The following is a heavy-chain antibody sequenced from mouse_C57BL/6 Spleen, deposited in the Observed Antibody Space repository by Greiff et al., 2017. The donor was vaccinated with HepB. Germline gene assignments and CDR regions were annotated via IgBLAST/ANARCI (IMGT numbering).Heavy chain of an antibody. CDR3: ARLAGYYYAMDY. V-gene: IGHV1-9*01. J-gene: IGHJ4*01. CDR1: GYTFTGYW. CDR2: ILPGSGNT. Sequence: QVQLQQSGAELMKPGASVKLSCKATGYTFTGYWIEWVKQRPGHGLEWIGEILPGSGNTNYNEKFKGKATFTADTSSNTAYMQLSSLTTEDSAIYYCARLAGYYYAMDYWGQGTSVTVSS.